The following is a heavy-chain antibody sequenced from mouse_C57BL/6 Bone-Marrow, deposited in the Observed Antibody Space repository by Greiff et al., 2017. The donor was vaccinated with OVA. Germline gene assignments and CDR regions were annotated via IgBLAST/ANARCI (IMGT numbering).Heavy chain of an antibody. J-gene: IGHJ2*01. V-gene: IGHV1-7*01. Sequence: VQLQQSGAELAKPGASVKLSCTASGYTFTSYWMHWVQQRPGQGLEWIGYINPSSGYTKYNQKFKDKATLTADKSSSTAYMQLSSLTSEDSAVYYCARSNDFDYWGQGTTLTVSS. CDR2: INPSSGYT. CDR3: ARSNDFDY. CDR1: GYTFTSYW.